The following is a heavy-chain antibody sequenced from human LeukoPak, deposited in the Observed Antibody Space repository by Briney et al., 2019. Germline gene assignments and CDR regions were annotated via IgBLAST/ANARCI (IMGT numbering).Heavy chain of an antibody. D-gene: IGHD6-19*01. CDR3: ARDSPQIAVAARRAFKPFDY. CDR2: IMPILGIA. J-gene: IGHJ4*02. CDR1: GGTVSSSA. Sequence: ASVKVSGKASGGTVSSSAISWLRRAPGQGLEWMGRIMPILGIANYAQKFQGRVTITAHKPTRTAYLALSSLRSEDTAVYYCARDSPQIAVAARRAFKPFDYWGQGTLVTVSS. V-gene: IGHV1-69*04.